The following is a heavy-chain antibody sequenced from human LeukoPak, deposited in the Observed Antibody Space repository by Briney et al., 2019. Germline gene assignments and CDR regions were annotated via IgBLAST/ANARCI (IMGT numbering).Heavy chain of an antibody. V-gene: IGHV3-30*18. CDR2: ISYDGSNK. Sequence: GRSLRLSCAASGFTFSSYGMQWVRQAPGNGLEWVAVISYDGSNKYYADSVKGRFTISRDNSKNTLYLQMNSLTAEDTAVYYCANSGGSYFDYWGQGTLVTVSS. D-gene: IGHD1-26*01. CDR1: GFTFSSYG. CDR3: ANSGGSYFDY. J-gene: IGHJ4*02.